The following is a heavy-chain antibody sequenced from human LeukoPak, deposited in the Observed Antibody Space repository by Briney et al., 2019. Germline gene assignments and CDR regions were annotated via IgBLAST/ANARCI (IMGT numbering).Heavy chain of an antibody. D-gene: IGHD3-22*01. CDR1: GFTFADYA. J-gene: IGHJ4*02. CDR3: AKGGYYYDRRGYSFYFDY. V-gene: IGHV3-9*01. Sequence: GGSLRLSCAACGFTFADYARNWVRPAPGKGLERVSGISWNGGSIAYADSVKGRFTISRDNAKNSLYLQMNRLRAEDTALYYCAKGGYYYDRRGYSFYFDYWGQGTLVTVSS. CDR2: ISWNGGSI.